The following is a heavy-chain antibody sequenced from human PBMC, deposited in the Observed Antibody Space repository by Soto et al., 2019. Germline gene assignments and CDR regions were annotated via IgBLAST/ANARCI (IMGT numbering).Heavy chain of an antibody. D-gene: IGHD3-10*01. CDR1: GGSISSGGYS. Sequence: SETLSLTCAVSGGSISSGGYSWSWIRQPPGKGLGWIGYIYHSGSTYYNPSLKSRVTISVDRSKNQFSLKLSSVTAADTAVYYCARNMVRGAPNWFDPWGQGTLVTVS. CDR3: ARNMVRGAPNWFDP. CDR2: IYHSGST. V-gene: IGHV4-30-2*01. J-gene: IGHJ5*02.